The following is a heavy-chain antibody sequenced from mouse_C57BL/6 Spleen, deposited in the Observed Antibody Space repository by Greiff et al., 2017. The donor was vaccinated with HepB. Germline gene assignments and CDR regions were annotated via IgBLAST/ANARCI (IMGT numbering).Heavy chain of an antibody. J-gene: IGHJ3*01. CDR3: AREYYYGSMWFAY. V-gene: IGHV1-82*01. CDR1: GYAFSSSW. Sequence: QVQLKQSGPELVKPGASVKISCKASGYAFSSSWMNWVKQRPGKGLEWIGRIYPGDGDTNYNGKFKGKATLTADKSSSTAYMQLSSLTSEDSAVYFCAREYYYGSMWFAYWGQGTLVTVSA. D-gene: IGHD1-1*01. CDR2: IYPGDGDT.